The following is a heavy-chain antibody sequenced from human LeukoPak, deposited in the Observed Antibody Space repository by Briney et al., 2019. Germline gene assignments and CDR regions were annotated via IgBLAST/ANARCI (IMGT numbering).Heavy chain of an antibody. D-gene: IGHD3-3*01. CDR1: GFSFSYNA. CDR2: ISGSGGNT. V-gene: IGHV3-23*01. J-gene: IGHJ4*02. Sequence: GGSLRLSCAASGFSFSYNAMTWVRQSPGKGLEWVSAISGSGGNTYYADSVKGRFTISRDNSKNTLFLQMTSLRAEDTAVYYCARPSDDDWLVTKRELDCWGQGTLVTVSS. CDR3: ARPSDDDWLVTKRELDC.